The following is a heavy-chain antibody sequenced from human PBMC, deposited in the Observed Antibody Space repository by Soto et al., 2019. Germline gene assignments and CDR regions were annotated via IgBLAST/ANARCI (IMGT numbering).Heavy chain of an antibody. CDR3: ARVPISAYYDFWSGYYSGYYYYMDV. J-gene: IGHJ6*03. Sequence: GVSMRLSYAASGFTFSSYWMSWVCQAPGKGLEWVANIKQDGSKKYYVDSVKGRFTISRDNAKNSLYLQMNSLRAEDTAVYYCARVPISAYYDFWSGYYSGYYYYMDVWGKGTTVTVSS. V-gene: IGHV3-7*01. CDR1: GFTFSSYW. CDR2: IKQDGSKK. D-gene: IGHD3-3*01.